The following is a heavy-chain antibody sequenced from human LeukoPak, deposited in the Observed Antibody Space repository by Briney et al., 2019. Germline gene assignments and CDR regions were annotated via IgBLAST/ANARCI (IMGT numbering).Heavy chain of an antibody. D-gene: IGHD1-26*01. CDR3: ARSGTWAFHV. CDR2: MNSNSGNT. J-gene: IGHJ3*01. CDR1: GYTFTSYE. V-gene: IGHV1-8*01. Sequence: ASVKVSCKASGYTFTSYEIHWVRQATGQGLEWMGWMNSNSGNTGYAQKFQGRLTITRNTSITTAYMELSSLRSEDTALYYCARSGTWAFHVWGQGTMVTVSS.